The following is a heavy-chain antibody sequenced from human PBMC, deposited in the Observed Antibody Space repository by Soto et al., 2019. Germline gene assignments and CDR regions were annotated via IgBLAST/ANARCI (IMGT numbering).Heavy chain of an antibody. J-gene: IGHJ3*02. CDR3: ARGQGPYYYDSSGPPTGAFDI. CDR2: IYYSGST. V-gene: IGHV4-31*03. Sequence: TLSLTCTVSGGSISSGGDYWSWIRQHPGKGLEWIGYIYYSGSTYYNPSLKSRVTISVDTSKNQFSLKLSSVTAADTAVYYCARGQGPYYYDSSGPPTGAFDIWGQGTMVTVSS. D-gene: IGHD3-22*01. CDR1: GGSISSGGDY.